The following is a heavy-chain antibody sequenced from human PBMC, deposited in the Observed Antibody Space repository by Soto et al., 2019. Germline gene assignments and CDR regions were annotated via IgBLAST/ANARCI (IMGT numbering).Heavy chain of an antibody. D-gene: IGHD3-10*01. J-gene: IGHJ6*02. CDR3: ARGVWLGELPNYYYYVMDV. V-gene: IGHV1-2*04. CDR2: INPNSGGT. CDR1: GYTFTGNY. Sequence: ASVKVSCKASGYTFTGNYMHCVRQAPGQGLERMGWINPNSGGTNYAQKFQGWVTMTRDTSISTAYMELSRLRSDDSAVYYCARGVWLGELPNYYYYVMDVWGQGTTVTVSS.